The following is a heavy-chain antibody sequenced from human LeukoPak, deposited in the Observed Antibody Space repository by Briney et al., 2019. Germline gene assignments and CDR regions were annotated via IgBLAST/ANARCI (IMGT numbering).Heavy chain of an antibody. D-gene: IGHD3-3*01. CDR1: GDTFTSNS. V-gene: IGHV1-69*08. CDR2: IIPILRTA. Sequence: GASVKVSCKASGDTFTSNSVSWVRQAPGQGLEWMGRIIPILRTAEYAQKFQGRLTITADRSTSTVYMELSSLRSEGTAVYYCAKGKGFVGHFDFWGQGALVTVSS. J-gene: IGHJ4*02. CDR3: AKGKGFVGHFDF.